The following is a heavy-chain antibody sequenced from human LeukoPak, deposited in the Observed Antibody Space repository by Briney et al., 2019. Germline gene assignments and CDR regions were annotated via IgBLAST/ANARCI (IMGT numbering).Heavy chain of an antibody. Sequence: XQTLSLTCTVSGGSISSGDYYWSWIRQPPGTGLEWIGYIYYSGSTYYNPSLRSRVTISVDTSKNQFSLKLSSVTAADTAVYYCASCHPYYYDSSGPEDAFDIWGQGTMVTVSS. CDR3: ASCHPYYYDSSGPEDAFDI. CDR2: IYYSGST. V-gene: IGHV4-30-4*01. CDR1: GGSISSGDYY. J-gene: IGHJ3*02. D-gene: IGHD3-22*01.